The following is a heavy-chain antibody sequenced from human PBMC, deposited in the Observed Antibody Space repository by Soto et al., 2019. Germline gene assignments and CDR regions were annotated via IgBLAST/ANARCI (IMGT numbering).Heavy chain of an antibody. CDR2: IFYSGSA. V-gene: IGHV4-59*11. CDR3: ARDGRGGGSDYYMDV. Sequence: QVQLQESGPGLVKPSETLSLTCTVSGGSINSHYWRWIRPPPGRGLQWIGYIFYSGSATYNPSLTRPSPISVDTSKNQYSLELNSVTAADTAVHFCARDGRGGGSDYYMDVWGKGTPVTVSS. D-gene: IGHD3-10*01. J-gene: IGHJ6*03. CDR1: GGSINSHY.